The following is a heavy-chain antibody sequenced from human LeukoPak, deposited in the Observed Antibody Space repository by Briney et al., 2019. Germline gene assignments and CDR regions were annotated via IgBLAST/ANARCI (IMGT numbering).Heavy chain of an antibody. D-gene: IGHD3-10*01. Sequence: GESLKISCKGSGYSFTSYWIGWVRQMPGKGLEWMGIIYPGDSDTRYSPSFQGQVTISADKSISTAYLQWSSLKASDTAMYYCARRAWSARPDYYGSGSYYRGDWFDPWGQGTLVTVSS. V-gene: IGHV5-51*01. CDR1: GYSFTSYW. J-gene: IGHJ5*02. CDR3: ARRAWSARPDYYGSGSYYRGDWFDP. CDR2: IYPGDSDT.